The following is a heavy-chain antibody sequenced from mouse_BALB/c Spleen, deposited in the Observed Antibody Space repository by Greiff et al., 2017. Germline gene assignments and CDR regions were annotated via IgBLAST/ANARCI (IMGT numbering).Heavy chain of an antibody. CDR1: GYTFTSYY. CDR3: ARVYYDYDFDY. J-gene: IGHJ2*01. V-gene: IGHV1S56*01. CDR2: IYPGNGNT. D-gene: IGHD2-4*01. Sequence: VKLQESGPELVKPGASVRISCKASGYTFTSYYIHWVKQRPGQGLEWIGWIYPGNGNTKYNEKFKGKATLTADKSSSTAYMQLSSLTSEDSAVYFCARVYYDYDFDYWGQGTTLTVSS.